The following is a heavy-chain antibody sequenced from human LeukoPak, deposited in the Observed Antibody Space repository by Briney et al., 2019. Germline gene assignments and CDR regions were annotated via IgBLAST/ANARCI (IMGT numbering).Heavy chain of an antibody. J-gene: IGHJ6*03. CDR1: GGAISSGGYY. D-gene: IGHD1-26*01. Sequence: SQTLSLTCTVSGGAISSGGYYWSWIRQHPGKGLEWIGYIYYSGSTYYNPSLKSRVTISVDTSKNQFSLKLSSVTAADTAVYYCARSATTDYYYYMDVWGKGTTVTVSS. V-gene: IGHV4-31*03. CDR2: IYYSGST. CDR3: ARSATTDYYYYMDV.